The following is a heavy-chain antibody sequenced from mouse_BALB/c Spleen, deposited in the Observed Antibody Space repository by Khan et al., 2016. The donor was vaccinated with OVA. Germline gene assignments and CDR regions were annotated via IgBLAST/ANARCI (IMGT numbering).Heavy chain of an antibody. Sequence: VQLQQSGAELARPGASVKMSCKASGYTFTSYTIHWIKKRPGQGLEWIGYINPSNGYTNYNQKFKDKATLTTDKSSTTAYLQLSSLTSDDSAFYNCVRDGADHRKDGWFAYWGQGTLVTVSA. CDR1: GYTFTSYT. D-gene: IGHD2-14*01. V-gene: IGHV1-4*01. J-gene: IGHJ3*01. CDR3: VRDGADHRKDGWFAY. CDR2: INPSNGYT.